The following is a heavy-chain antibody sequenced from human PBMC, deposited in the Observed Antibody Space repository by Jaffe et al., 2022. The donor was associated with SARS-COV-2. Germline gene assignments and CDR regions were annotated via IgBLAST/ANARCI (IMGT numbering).Heavy chain of an antibody. J-gene: IGHJ4*02. CDR2: IYYSGST. Sequence: QVQLQESGPGQVKPSETLSLTCTVSGGSISSNYWSWIRQPPGKGLEWIGYIYYSGSTNYNPSLKSRVTISVDTSKNQFSLRLSSVTAADTAVYYCARTLDYGDYYFDYWGQGTLVTVSS. D-gene: IGHD4-17*01. CDR1: GGSISSNY. V-gene: IGHV4-59*01. CDR3: ARTLDYGDYYFDY.